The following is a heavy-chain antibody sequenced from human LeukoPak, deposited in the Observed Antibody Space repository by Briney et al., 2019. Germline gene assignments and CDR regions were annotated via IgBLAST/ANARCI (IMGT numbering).Heavy chain of an antibody. CDR1: GFTFSSYS. CDR3: ARDSDIVVVPADFDY. J-gene: IGHJ4*02. Sequence: GGSLRLSCAASGFTFSSYSMNWVRQAPGKGLEWVSYISSSSSTIYYADSVKGRFTISRDNAENSLYLQMNSLRAEDTAVYYCARDSDIVVVPADFDYWGQGTLVTVSS. D-gene: IGHD2-2*01. CDR2: ISSSSSTI. V-gene: IGHV3-48*04.